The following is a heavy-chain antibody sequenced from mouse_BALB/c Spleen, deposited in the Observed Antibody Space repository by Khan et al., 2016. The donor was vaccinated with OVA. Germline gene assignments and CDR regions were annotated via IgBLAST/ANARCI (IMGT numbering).Heavy chain of an antibody. J-gene: IGHJ4*01. D-gene: IGHD2-10*01. V-gene: IGHV2-6-1*01. CDR2: IWSDGST. CDR3: SKQPYIHYYFMAY. Sequence: QVQLKQSGPGLVAPSQSLSITCTISGFSLTNYGVHWVRQPPGKGLEWLVVIWSDGSTTYNSTLKSRLSISKDNSKSQVFLKMNSLQTDDTAMYSFSKQPYIHYYFMAYWGKGTSVTVPS. CDR1: GFSLTNYG.